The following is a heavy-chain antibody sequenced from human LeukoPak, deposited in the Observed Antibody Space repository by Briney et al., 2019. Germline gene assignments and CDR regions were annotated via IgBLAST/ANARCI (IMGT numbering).Heavy chain of an antibody. J-gene: IGHJ6*03. D-gene: IGHD6-25*01. CDR2: FNPKSYGT. CDR3: GRLFSGIPGDYFYMEV. CDR1: GYTFTGYS. Sequence: ASVKVSCKASGYTFTGYSIHWVRQAPGQGLEWLGWFNPKSYGTVYAQEFRGRVTMTGDTSTSTAYMELSRLSSDDTAVYYCGRLFSGIPGDYFYMEVWGEGTTVIVSS. V-gene: IGHV1-2*02.